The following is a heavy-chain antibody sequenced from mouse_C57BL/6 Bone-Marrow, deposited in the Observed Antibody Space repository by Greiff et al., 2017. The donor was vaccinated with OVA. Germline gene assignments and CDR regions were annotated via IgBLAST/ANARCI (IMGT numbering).Heavy chain of an antibody. CDR1: GYTFTSYW. V-gene: IGHV1-69*01. CDR2: IDPSDSYT. CDR3: ARGGWDAGFAY. J-gene: IGHJ3*01. D-gene: IGHD4-1*01. Sequence: VQLQQSGAELVMPGASVQLSCKASGYTFTSYWLHWVKQRPGQGLEWIGEIDPSDSYTNYNHKFTGKSTLTVDKSSSTAYMQLSSLTSEDAAVYYCARGGWDAGFAYWGQGTLVTVSA.